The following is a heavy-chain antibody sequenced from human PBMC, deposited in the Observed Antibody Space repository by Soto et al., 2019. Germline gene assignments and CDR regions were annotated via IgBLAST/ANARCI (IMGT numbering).Heavy chain of an antibody. Sequence: EVQLVESGGGLVQRGGSLRLSCAASGFTFSSNWMHWVRQAPGKGLVWVSRINSDGGSTSYAGSVKGRFTISRDNAKNTFYQKMMGLRAENTAVYDWATNLGEAGEGASDIWGQGTMVPVSS. CDR2: INSDGGST. CDR1: GFTFSSNW. V-gene: IGHV3-74*01. J-gene: IGHJ3*02. CDR3: ATNLGEAGEGASDI. D-gene: IGHD4-17*01.